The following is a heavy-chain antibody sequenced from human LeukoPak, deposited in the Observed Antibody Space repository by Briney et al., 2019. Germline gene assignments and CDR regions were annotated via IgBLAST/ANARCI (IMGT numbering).Heavy chain of an antibody. D-gene: IGHD3-3*01. J-gene: IGHJ6*02. Sequence: SETLSLTCAVYGGSFSGYYWSWIRQPPGKGLEWIGEINHSGSTNYNPSLKSRVTISVDTSKNQFSLKLSSVTAADTAVYYCARALNYDFWSGYYGGYYGMDVWGQGTTVTVSS. CDR2: INHSGST. CDR1: GGSFSGYY. CDR3: ARALNYDFWSGYYGGYYGMDV. V-gene: IGHV4-34*01.